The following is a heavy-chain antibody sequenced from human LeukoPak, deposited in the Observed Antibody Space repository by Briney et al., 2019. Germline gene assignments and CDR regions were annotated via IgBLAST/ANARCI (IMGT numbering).Heavy chain of an antibody. V-gene: IGHV3-23*01. CDR1: GFTFSSYG. CDR3: AKGLYSSGWHNLDY. D-gene: IGHD6-19*01. CDR2: ISGSGGST. Sequence: GGSLRLSCAASGFTFSSYGMSWVRQAPGKGLEWVSAISGSGGSTYYADSVKGRFTISRDNAKNSLYLQMNSLRAEDTALYYCAKGLYSSGWHNLDYWGQGTLVTVSS. J-gene: IGHJ4*02.